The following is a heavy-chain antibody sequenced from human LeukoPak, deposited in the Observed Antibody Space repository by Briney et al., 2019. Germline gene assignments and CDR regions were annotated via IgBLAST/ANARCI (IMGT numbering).Heavy chain of an antibody. Sequence: GASVKVSCKASGYTFTSYGISWVRQAPGQGLEWMGWISAYNGNTNYAQKLQGRVTMTTDTSTSTAYMELRSLRSDDTAVYYCAREVAAAGPKFFDYWGQETLVTVSS. CDR2: ISAYNGNT. J-gene: IGHJ4*02. CDR3: AREVAAAGPKFFDY. CDR1: GYTFTSYG. V-gene: IGHV1-18*04. D-gene: IGHD6-13*01.